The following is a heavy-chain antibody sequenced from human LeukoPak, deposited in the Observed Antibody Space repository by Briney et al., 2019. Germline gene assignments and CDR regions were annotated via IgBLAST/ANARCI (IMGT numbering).Heavy chain of an antibody. CDR1: GITFSNYW. D-gene: IGHD2-15*01. CDR2: INTQGTYT. J-gene: IGHJ4*02. CDR3: VIDLGDYNDF. Sequence: PGGSLRLSCVVSGITFSNYWMHWVRQDPGRGLLWVSRINTQGTYTNYADSVKGRFTISRDNAKNTLYLQMRSLRADDTAVYSCVIDLGDYNDFWGQGTLVSVSS. V-gene: IGHV3-74*01.